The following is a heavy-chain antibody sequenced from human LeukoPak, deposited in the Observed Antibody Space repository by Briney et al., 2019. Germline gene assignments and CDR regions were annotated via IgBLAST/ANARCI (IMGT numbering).Heavy chain of an antibody. Sequence: GESLKISCKASGYIFTSYWIGWVRQMPGKGLEWMGIIYPGDSNTRYSPSFQGQVTISADKSISTAYLQWSSLKASDTAIYYCARANIGPRVPCYYHYVDVCGKGTTVTVSS. V-gene: IGHV5-51*01. J-gene: IGHJ6*03. CDR3: ARANIGPRVPCYYHYVDV. CDR2: IYPGDSNT. D-gene: IGHD2/OR15-2a*01. CDR1: GYIFTSYW.